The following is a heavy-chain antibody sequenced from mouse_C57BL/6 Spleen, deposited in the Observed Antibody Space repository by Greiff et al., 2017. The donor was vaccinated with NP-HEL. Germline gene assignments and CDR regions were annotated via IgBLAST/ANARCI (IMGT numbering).Heavy chain of an antibody. D-gene: IGHD2-4*01. CDR2: IDPSDSYT. V-gene: IGHV1-59*01. CDR3: ARAPYDDDTFWYFDV. Sequence: QVQLQQSGAELVRPGTSVKLSCKASGYTFTSYWMHWVKQRPGQGLEWIGVIDPSDSYTNYNQKFKGKATLTVDKSSRTAYMQLSSLTSEDSAVYYCARAPYDDDTFWYFDVWGTGTTVTVSS. J-gene: IGHJ1*03. CDR1: GYTFTSYW.